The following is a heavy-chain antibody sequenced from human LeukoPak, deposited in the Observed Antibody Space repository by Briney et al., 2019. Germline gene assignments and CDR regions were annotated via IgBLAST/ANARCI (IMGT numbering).Heavy chain of an antibody. V-gene: IGHV3-53*01. J-gene: IGHJ4*02. Sequence: GGSLRLSCAASGFTVSSNYMSWVRQAPGKGLEWVSVIYSGGSTYYADSVRGRFTISRDNSKNTLYLQMNSLRAEDTAVYYCARAEDIVATGALDYWGQGTLVTVSS. CDR2: IYSGGST. CDR1: GFTVSSNY. CDR3: ARAEDIVATGALDY. D-gene: IGHD5-12*01.